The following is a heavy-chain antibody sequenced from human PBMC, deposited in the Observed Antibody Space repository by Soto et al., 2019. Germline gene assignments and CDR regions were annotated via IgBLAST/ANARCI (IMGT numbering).Heavy chain of an antibody. CDR1: GFTSSSYW. V-gene: IGHV3-7*04. CDR2: IKQDGSAT. J-gene: IGHJ4*02. D-gene: IGHD3-16*01. CDR3: AGGNDYVWGTDY. Sequence: EVQLVESGGGLVQPGGSLRLSCAASGFTSSSYWLTWVRQAAGKGLEWVANIKQDGSATNYVDSVKGRFTISTDNAKNSLYLQMHSLRAEDTAVYYCAGGNDYVWGTDYWGQGTLVTVSS.